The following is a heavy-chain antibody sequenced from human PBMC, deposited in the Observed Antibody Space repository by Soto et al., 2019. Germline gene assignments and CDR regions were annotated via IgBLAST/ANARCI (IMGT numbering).Heavy chain of an antibody. CDR2: IYYTGNT. D-gene: IGHD2-15*01. J-gene: IGHJ4*02. CDR1: VESISVYY. V-gene: IGHV4-59*01. CDR3: AKYRRTDAEGYTFDY. Sequence: SETLCVACTFSVESISVYYWSWIRQPPGKGLQCIGYIYYTGNTNYNPSLKGRVTMSVDTSKNQFSLHVSSVTAADTAFYFCAKYRRTDAEGYTFDYWGQGAMVTVSS.